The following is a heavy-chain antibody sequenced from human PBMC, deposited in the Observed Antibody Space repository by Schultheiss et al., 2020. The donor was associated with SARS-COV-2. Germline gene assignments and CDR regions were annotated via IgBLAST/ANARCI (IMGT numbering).Heavy chain of an antibody. CDR1: GFTFSSYR. Sequence: GGSLRLSCAASGFTFSSYRMNWVRQAPGKGLEWVSYISSISSTIYYADSVKGRFTISRDNAKSSLYLHMNSLREEDMAVYYCAREGGSGTKDYDGMDVWGQGTTVTVSS. CDR2: ISSISSTI. J-gene: IGHJ6*02. V-gene: IGHV3-48*02. CDR3: AREGGSGTKDYDGMDV. D-gene: IGHD3-10*01.